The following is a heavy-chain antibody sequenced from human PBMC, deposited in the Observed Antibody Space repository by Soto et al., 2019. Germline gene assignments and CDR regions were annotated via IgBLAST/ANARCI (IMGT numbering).Heavy chain of an antibody. Sequence: QVQLVQSGAEVQKPGSSVKVSCKASGGTFSSYAISWVRQAPGQGLEWMGGIIPIFGTANYAQKFQGRVTITADESTSTAYMELSSLRSEDTAVYYCARSDIVVVVAATFYYGMDVWGQGTTVTVSS. D-gene: IGHD2-15*01. J-gene: IGHJ6*02. CDR1: GGTFSSYA. CDR3: ARSDIVVVVAATFYYGMDV. CDR2: IIPIFGTA. V-gene: IGHV1-69*01.